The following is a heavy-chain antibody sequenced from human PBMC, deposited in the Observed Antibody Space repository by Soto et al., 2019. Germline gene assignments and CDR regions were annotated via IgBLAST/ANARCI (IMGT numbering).Heavy chain of an antibody. Sequence: SETLSLTCTVSGGSISSSTYYRDWIRQPPGKGLEWIGAMYYTGNKNYNPSLESRVTMSVDTSKNQFSLKLSSVTPTDTAAYYCARRSSSSLGSLFDPWGQGTLVTVSS. J-gene: IGHJ5*02. CDR2: MYYTGNK. CDR1: GGSISSSTYY. D-gene: IGHD6-6*01. V-gene: IGHV4-39*01. CDR3: ARRSSSSLGSLFDP.